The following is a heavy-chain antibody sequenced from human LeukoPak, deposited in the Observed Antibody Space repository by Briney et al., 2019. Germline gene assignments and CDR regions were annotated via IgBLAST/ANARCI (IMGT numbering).Heavy chain of an antibody. D-gene: IGHD1-26*01. V-gene: IGHV3-48*01. Sequence: GGSLRLSCAASGFTFSSYSMNWVRQAPGKGLEWVSYISSSSSTIYYADSVKGRFTISRDNSKNTLYLEMNSLRAEDAAIYYCAKMKGHPLPKYYMDVWGQGTTVTVSS. CDR2: ISSSSSTI. CDR1: GFTFSSYS. CDR3: AKMKGHPLPKYYMDV. J-gene: IGHJ6*01.